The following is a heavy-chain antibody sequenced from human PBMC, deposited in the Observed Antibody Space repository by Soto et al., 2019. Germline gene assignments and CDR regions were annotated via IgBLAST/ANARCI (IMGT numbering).Heavy chain of an antibody. CDR1: GFTFSSYG. D-gene: IGHD2-15*01. V-gene: IGHV3-48*01. J-gene: IGHJ4*02. Sequence: EVQLVESGGGLVQPGASLRLSCAASGFTFSSYGMNWVRQAPGKGLECISYISSRSTMYYADSVRDRFTISRDNAKNSLYLQMNSLRAEDTAVYYCARRYCSGGNCNFDYWGQGTLVTVSS. CDR3: ARRYCSGGNCNFDY. CDR2: ISSRSTM.